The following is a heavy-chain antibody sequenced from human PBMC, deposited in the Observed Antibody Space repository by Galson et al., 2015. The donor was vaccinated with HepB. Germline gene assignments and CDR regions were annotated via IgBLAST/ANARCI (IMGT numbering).Heavy chain of an antibody. CDR1: GFTFSSYA. CDR3: AKGLNLGMVRGVSFFLPLDYFDY. CDR2: ISGSGGST. Sequence: SLRLSCAASGFTFSSYAMSWVRQAPGKGLEWVSAISGSGGSTYYADSVKGRFTISRDNSKNTLYLQMNSLRAEDTAVYYCAKGLNLGMVRGVSFFLPLDYFDYWGQGTLVTVSS. V-gene: IGHV3-23*01. D-gene: IGHD3-10*01. J-gene: IGHJ4*02.